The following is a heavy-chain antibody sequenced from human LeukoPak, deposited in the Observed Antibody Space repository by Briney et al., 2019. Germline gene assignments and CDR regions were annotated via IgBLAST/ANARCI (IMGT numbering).Heavy chain of an antibody. Sequence: ASVKVSCKASGYAFTDYYLHWVRQASRQGLEWMGWISPNSGTTYYSQKFQGRVTMTSDTSISTAYMELSSLRLDDTAVYYCARDRDCSGGSCLNWFDPWGQGTLVTVS. CDR3: ARDRDCSGGSCLNWFDP. J-gene: IGHJ5*02. V-gene: IGHV1-2*02. D-gene: IGHD2-15*01. CDR2: ISPNSGTT. CDR1: GYAFTDYY.